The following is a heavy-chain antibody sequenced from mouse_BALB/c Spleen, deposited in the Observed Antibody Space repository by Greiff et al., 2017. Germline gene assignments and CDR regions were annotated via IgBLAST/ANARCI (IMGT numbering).Heavy chain of an antibody. D-gene: IGHD4-1*02. V-gene: IGHV2-9*02. Sequence: VMLVESGPGLVAPSQSLSITCTVSGFSLTSYGVHWVRQPPGKGLEWLGVIWAGGSTNYNSALMSRLSISKDNSKSQVFLKMNSLQTDDTAMYYCATTGTGAWFAYWGQGTLVTVSA. CDR3: ATTGTGAWFAY. CDR1: GFSLTSYG. J-gene: IGHJ3*01. CDR2: IWAGGST.